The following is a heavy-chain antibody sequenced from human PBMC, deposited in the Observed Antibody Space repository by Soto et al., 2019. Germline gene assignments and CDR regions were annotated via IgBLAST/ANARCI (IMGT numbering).Heavy chain of an antibody. CDR1: GYTFINHG. D-gene: IGHD4-4*01. J-gene: IGHJ4*02. CDR3: ARENLNSKRWFVFDQ. V-gene: IGHV1-18*01. CDR2: ISAHNGNT. Sequence: QVQLVQSGSEVKKPGASVKVSCKASGYTFINHGISWVRQAPGQGLEWMGWISAHNGNTRYAQKVQDRVTMTRDTSTTTVYLELRSLRSDDTAVYYCARENLNSKRWFVFDQWGQGTLVTVSS.